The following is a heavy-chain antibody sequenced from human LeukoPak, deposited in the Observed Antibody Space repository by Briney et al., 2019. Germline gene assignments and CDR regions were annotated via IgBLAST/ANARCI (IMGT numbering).Heavy chain of an antibody. D-gene: IGHD4/OR15-4a*01. CDR1: GGSVSSYY. CDR2: IYTSGST. Sequence: PSETLSLTCTVSGGSVSSYYWSWIRQPAGKGLKWIGRIYTSGSTNYNPSLKSRVTMSVDTSKNQFSLKLSSVTAADTAVYYCARMYGGYFDYWGQGTLVTVSS. V-gene: IGHV4-4*07. J-gene: IGHJ4*02. CDR3: ARMYGGYFDY.